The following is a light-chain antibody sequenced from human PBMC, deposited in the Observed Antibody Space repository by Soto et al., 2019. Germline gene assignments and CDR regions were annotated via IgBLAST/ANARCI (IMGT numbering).Light chain of an antibody. V-gene: IGLV2-11*01. CDR2: DVS. CDR1: SSDVGAFNY. Sequence: QSALTQPPSASGSPGQSVTISCTGTSSDVGAFNYVSWYQQHPVKAPKLMIYDVSKRPSGVPDRFSGSKSGNTASLTISGLQAEDEADYYCCSYAGSYTLVFGGGTKLTVL. J-gene: IGLJ2*01. CDR3: CSYAGSYTLV.